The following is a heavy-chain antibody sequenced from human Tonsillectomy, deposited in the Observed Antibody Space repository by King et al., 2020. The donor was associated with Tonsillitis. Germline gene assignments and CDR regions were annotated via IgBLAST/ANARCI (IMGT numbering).Heavy chain of an antibody. J-gene: IGHJ6*02. CDR3: ARTVSGYSGYDSSYYGMDV. V-gene: IGHV5-51*01. Sequence: EVQLVESGAEVKKPGESLKISCKGSGYSFTSYWIGWVRQMPGKGLEWMGIIYPGDSDTRYSPSFQGQVTISADKSISTAYLQWSSLKASDTAMYYCARTVSGYSGYDSSYYGMDVWGQGTTVTVSS. D-gene: IGHD5-12*01. CDR2: IYPGDSDT. CDR1: GYSFTSYW.